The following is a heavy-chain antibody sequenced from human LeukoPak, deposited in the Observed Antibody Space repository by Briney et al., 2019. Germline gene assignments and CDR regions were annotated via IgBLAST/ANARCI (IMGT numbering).Heavy chain of an antibody. CDR3: AKDPPEDIVVVPAAIGFDY. CDR2: ISGSGGST. J-gene: IGHJ4*02. CDR1: GFTFSSYA. V-gene: IGHV3-23*01. Sequence: GGSLRLSCAASGFTFSSYAMSWVRQAPGKGLEWVSAISGSGGSTYYADSVKGRFTISRDNSKNTLYLQMNRLRAEDTAVYYCAKDPPEDIVVVPAAIGFDYWGQGTLVTVSS. D-gene: IGHD2-2*02.